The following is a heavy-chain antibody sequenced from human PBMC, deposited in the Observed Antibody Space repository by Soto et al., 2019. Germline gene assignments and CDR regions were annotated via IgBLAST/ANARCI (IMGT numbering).Heavy chain of an antibody. CDR2: IHYDGSNT. J-gene: IGHJ2*01. V-gene: IGHV3-74*01. CDR3: SIDWYNFLSGSARGGLWYFDL. CDR1: GFAFKNHW. D-gene: IGHD3-10*01. Sequence: EVQLLESGGKLVQPGGSLTLSCAASGFAFKNHWMHWVRQAPGKGLVWVSRIHYDGSNTRYADSVNGRFTICRDNATHTLYLHSSSLKVDNTAVYYCSIDWYNFLSGSARGGLWYFDLWGRGTLVTVSS.